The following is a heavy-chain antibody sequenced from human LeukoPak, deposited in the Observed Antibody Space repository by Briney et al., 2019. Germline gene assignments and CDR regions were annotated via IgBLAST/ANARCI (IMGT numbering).Heavy chain of an antibody. CDR1: GGSISSSSSTYY. V-gene: IGHV4-39*01. CDR3: ARQEGGFSYFDF. D-gene: IGHD2/OR15-2a*01. J-gene: IGHJ4*02. Sequence: SETLSLTCTVSGGSISSSSSTYYWGWVRQSPGKGLEWIGTISYSGTTLSNPALKSRVSISVDTSKNQFSLILRSVTAADTAMYFCARQEGGFSYFDFWGQGALVTVSS. CDR2: ISYSGTT.